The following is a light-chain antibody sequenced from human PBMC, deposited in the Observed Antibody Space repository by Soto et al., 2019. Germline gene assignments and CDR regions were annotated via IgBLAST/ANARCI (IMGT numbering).Light chain of an antibody. Sequence: HSVLTQPPSVSAAPGQKVTISCSGSSFNIGNNNVSWYQQLPGTAPRLLIYDNNKRPSGTPDRFSGSKSGTSATLGITGLQTGDEADYYCGTWDNSLSAFVFGTGTKVTVL. CDR3: GTWDNSLSAFV. CDR2: DNN. CDR1: SFNIGNNN. J-gene: IGLJ1*01. V-gene: IGLV1-51*01.